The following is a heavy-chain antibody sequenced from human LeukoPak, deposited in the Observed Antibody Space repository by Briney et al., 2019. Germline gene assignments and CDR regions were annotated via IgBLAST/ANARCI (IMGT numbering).Heavy chain of an antibody. CDR2: LYSGGTT. D-gene: IGHD2-15*01. Sequence: GGSLRLSCAASGFTFSGNYMSWVRQAPGKGLEWVSVLYSGGTTYYADSVQGRFTISRDNSKNTLYLQMNSLRAEDTAVYYCASDLSQSRYCSGGGCYYYWGQGTLVTVSS. J-gene: IGHJ4*02. CDR1: GFTFSGNY. V-gene: IGHV3-53*01. CDR3: ASDLSQSRYCSGGGCYYY.